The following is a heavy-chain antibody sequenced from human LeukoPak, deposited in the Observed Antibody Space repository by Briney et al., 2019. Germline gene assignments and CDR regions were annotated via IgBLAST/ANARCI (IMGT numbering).Heavy chain of an antibody. CDR1: GFTFSSYA. CDR3: AKDGSYYDFDY. D-gene: IGHD1-26*01. J-gene: IGHJ4*02. CDR2: ISGSGDST. V-gene: IGHV3-23*01. Sequence: PGGSLRLSCAASGFTFSSYAMNWVRQAPGKGLEWVSIISGSGDSTYYADSVKGRFTISRDNSKNTLYLLMNSLRAEDTAVYYCAKDGSYYDFDYWGQGTLVTVSS.